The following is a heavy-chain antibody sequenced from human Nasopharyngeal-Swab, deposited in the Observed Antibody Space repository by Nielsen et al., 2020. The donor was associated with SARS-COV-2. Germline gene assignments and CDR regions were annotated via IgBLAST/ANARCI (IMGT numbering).Heavy chain of an antibody. CDR1: GFTFTSSA. Sequence: SVKVSCKASGFTFTSSAMQWVRQARGQRLEWIGWIVVGSGNTNYAQKFQERVTITRDMSTSTAYMELSSLSSEDTAVYYCAADTGSSSPGSNYYYYYGMDVWGQGTTVTVSS. D-gene: IGHD6-13*01. CDR2: IVVGSGNT. J-gene: IGHJ6*02. CDR3: AADTGSSSPGSNYYYYYGMDV. V-gene: IGHV1-58*02.